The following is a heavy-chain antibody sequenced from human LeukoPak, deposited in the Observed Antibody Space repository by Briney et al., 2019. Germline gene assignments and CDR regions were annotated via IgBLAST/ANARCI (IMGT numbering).Heavy chain of an antibody. CDR3: ARGELWLEHYYYMDV. Sequence: SVKVSCKASGGTFSSYAISGVRQAPGQGLEWMGGIIPIFGTANYAQKFQGRVTITTDESTSTAYMELSSLRSEDTAVYYCARGELWLEHYYYMDVWGKGTTVTVSS. CDR2: IIPIFGTA. V-gene: IGHV1-69*05. D-gene: IGHD5-18*01. CDR1: GGTFSSYA. J-gene: IGHJ6*03.